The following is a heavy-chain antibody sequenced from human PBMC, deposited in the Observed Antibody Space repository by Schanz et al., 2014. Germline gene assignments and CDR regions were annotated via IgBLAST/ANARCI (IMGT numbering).Heavy chain of an antibody. CDR1: EFTFSSYG. CDR3: AKDPSHGDYDYYFDY. CDR2: ISGSGGST. J-gene: IGHJ4*02. V-gene: IGHV3-23*04. Sequence: VQLVESGGGVVQPGRSLRLSCAASEFTFSSYGMHWVRQAPGKGLEWVSAISGSGGSTYYADSVKGRFTISRDNSKNTLYLQMNSLRAEDTAVYYCAKDPSHGDYDYYFDYWGQGTLVTVSS. D-gene: IGHD3-22*01.